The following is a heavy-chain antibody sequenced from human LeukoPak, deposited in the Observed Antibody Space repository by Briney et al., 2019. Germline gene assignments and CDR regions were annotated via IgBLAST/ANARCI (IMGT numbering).Heavy chain of an antibody. Sequence: GGSLRLSCAASGFIVNSYAMSWVRQAPGKGLAWVSLIYSDGDTQYADSVKGRFTISRDNSKNTLYLQMNSLRDEDTAVYFCARDRAEGKTWVEFDPWGQGTLVTVSS. V-gene: IGHV3-66*02. CDR2: IYSDGDT. CDR1: GFIVNSYA. CDR3: ARDRAEGKTWVEFDP. J-gene: IGHJ5*02.